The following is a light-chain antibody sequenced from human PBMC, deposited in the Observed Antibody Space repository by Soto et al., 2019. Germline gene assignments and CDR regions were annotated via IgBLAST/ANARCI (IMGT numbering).Light chain of an antibody. Sequence: QSVLTKLRSGSGSHGRSVTISSNETSSDVGGYNYVSWYQQHPGKAPKLMIYTVAKRPSGVPDRFSGSKSDNTASLTISGLQADDEADYYCCSYAGSSSYVFGTGTKVTVL. CDR2: TVA. J-gene: IGLJ1*01. CDR1: SSDVGGYNY. V-gene: IGLV2-11*01. CDR3: CSYAGSSSYV.